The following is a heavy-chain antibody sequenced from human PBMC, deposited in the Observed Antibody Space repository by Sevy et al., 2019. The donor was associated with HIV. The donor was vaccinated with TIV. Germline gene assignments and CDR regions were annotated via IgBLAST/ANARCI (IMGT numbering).Heavy chain of an antibody. CDR2: IYPGDSDT. D-gene: IGHD6-13*01. V-gene: IGHV5-51*01. CDR1: GYSFTSYW. Sequence: GESLKISCKGSGYSFTSYWIGWVRQMPGKGLEWMGIIYPGDSDTRYSPSFQGQVTISADKSISTAYLQWSSLKASDTAMYYGARLPAAAAAGPVGEFDYWGQGTLVTVSS. CDR3: ARLPAAAAAGPVGEFDY. J-gene: IGHJ4*02.